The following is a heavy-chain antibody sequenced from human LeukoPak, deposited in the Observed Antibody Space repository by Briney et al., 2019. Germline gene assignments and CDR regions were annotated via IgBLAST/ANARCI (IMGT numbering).Heavy chain of an antibody. V-gene: IGHV4-4*02. CDR2: IYHSGST. CDR1: GGSISSSNW. CDR3: ARYCSSTSCFSYGMDV. D-gene: IGHD2-2*01. Sequence: PSETLSLTCAVSGGSISSSNWWSWVRPPPGKGLEWIGEIYHSGSTNYNPSLKSRVTISVDKSKNQFSLKLSSVTAADTAVYYCARYCSSTSCFSYGMDVWGKGTTVTVSS. J-gene: IGHJ6*04.